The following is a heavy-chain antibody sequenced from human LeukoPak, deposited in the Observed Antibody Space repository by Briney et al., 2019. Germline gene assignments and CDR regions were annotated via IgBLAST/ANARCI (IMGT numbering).Heavy chain of an antibody. CDR1: GFTFSRYW. CDR2: SNSDGSST. V-gene: IGHV3-74*01. Sequence: GGSLRLSCVASGFTFSRYWMHWVRQAPGKGLVWVSRSNSDGSSTNYADSVKGRFTISRDNSKNTLYLQMNSLRAADTAVYYCARDKGTSYLSSFDYWAREPWSPSPQ. J-gene: IGHJ4*02. D-gene: IGHD6-6*01. CDR3: ARDKGTSYLSSFDY.